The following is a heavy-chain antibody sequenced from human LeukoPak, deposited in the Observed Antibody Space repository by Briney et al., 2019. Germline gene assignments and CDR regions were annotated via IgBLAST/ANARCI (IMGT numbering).Heavy chain of an antibody. J-gene: IGHJ4*02. CDR1: GYSISSGYF. CDR2: VFHSGTT. Sequence: SETLSLTCAVSGYSISSGYFRGWIRQPPGKGLEWIVTVFHSGTTYYNPSLKSRVTISVDTSKNQFSLKLSSVTAADTAVYYCARRKPAVVPAAIASDYWGQGTLVTVSS. V-gene: IGHV4-38-2*01. D-gene: IGHD2-2*02. CDR3: ARRKPAVVPAAIASDY.